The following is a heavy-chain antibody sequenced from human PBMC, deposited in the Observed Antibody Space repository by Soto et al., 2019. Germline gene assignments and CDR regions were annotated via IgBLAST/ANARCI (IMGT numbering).Heavy chain of an antibody. D-gene: IGHD3-16*01. CDR2: ISGMDVKT. CDR1: GFSLCSYA. CDR3: ARGSYLDY. J-gene: IGHJ4*02. Sequence: GGSLRLSCVASGFSLCSYARTWVRQAPGKGLEWVSTISGMDVKTFYADAVKGRFSISRDISQNTLYLQMNSLRADDTAIDYCARGSYLDYWGQGTRVTVSS. V-gene: IGHV3-23*01.